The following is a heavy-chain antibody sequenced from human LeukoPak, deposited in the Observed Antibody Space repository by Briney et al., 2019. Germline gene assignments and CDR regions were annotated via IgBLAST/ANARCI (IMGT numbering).Heavy chain of an antibody. D-gene: IGHD6-13*01. CDR2: TYYRSKWYN. V-gene: IGHV6-1*01. J-gene: IGHJ4*02. CDR3: ARARRSSWRHYFDY. Sequence: SQTLSLTCAISGDSVSSNSAAWNWIRQSPWRVLEWLGRTYYRSKWYNDYAVSVKSRITINPDTSKNQFSLQLNSVTPEDTAVYYCARARRSSWRHYFDYWGQGTLVTVSS. CDR1: GDSVSSNSAA.